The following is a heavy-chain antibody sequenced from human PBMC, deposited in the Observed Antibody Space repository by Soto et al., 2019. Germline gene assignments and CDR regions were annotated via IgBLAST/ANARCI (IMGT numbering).Heavy chain of an antibody. Sequence: PGGSLRLSCAASGFTFSSYGMHWVRQAPGKGLEWVAVISYDGSNKYYADSVKGRFTISRDNSKNTLYLQMNSLRAEDTAVYYCAKAKITMIVVAPPDYWGQGTLVTVSS. J-gene: IGHJ4*02. CDR3: AKAKITMIVVAPPDY. CDR2: ISYDGSNK. D-gene: IGHD3-22*01. CDR1: GFTFSSYG. V-gene: IGHV3-30*18.